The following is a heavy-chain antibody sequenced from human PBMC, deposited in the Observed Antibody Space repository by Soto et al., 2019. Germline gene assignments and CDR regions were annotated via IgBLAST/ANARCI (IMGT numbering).Heavy chain of an antibody. V-gene: IGHV4-30-4*01. J-gene: IGHJ4*02. CDR2: IYYSGST. CDR1: GGSISSGDYY. Sequence: QVQLQESGPGLVKPSQTLSLTCTVSGGSISSGDYYWSWIRQPPGKGLEWIGYIYYSGSTYYNPSLKSRVTISVDTSKNQFSPKLSSVTAADTAVYYCARGPLWFGEFSEFDYWGQGTLVTVSS. D-gene: IGHD3-10*01. CDR3: ARGPLWFGEFSEFDY.